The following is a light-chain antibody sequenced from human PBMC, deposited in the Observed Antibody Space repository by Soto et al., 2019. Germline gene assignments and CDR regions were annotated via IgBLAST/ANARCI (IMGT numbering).Light chain of an antibody. CDR3: QKYNSAPRT. Sequence: DIQLPQSPSSLSASVGDRVTITCRASQGISNYLAWYQQKPWKVPKLLIYAASTLQSGVPSRFSVSGSGTDFTLTISSLQPEDVATYYCQKYNSAPRTFGQGTKVEIK. V-gene: IGKV1-27*01. CDR2: AAS. CDR1: QGISNY. J-gene: IGKJ1*01.